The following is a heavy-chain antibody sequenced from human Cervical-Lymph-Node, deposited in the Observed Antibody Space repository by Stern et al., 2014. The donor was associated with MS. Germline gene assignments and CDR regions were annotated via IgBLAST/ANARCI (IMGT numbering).Heavy chain of an antibody. CDR2: IRSKTNGYTA. J-gene: IGHJ4*02. Sequence: EVQLVESGGGMVQPGGSLKLSCAASGILFSGASMHWVRQPSGKGLEWIGRIRSKTNGYTATYTESVKGRFTISRDDSKSTTYLQMNSLKTEDTAVYYCVSDGSGWRNWGQGTLVTVSS. CDR1: GILFSGAS. CDR3: VSDGSGWRN. V-gene: IGHV3-73*01. D-gene: IGHD3-10*01.